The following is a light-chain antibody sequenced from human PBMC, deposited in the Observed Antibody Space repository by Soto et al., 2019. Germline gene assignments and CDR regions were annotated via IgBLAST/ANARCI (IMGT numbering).Light chain of an antibody. V-gene: IGKV1-5*03. J-gene: IGKJ4*01. Sequence: DIQMTQCPSTMYASVGDRVTITCRASQSISSWLAWYQQKPGKAPNLLIYKASSLESGVPSRFSGSGSGTEFTLTISSLQPDDFATYYCQQYNSYPLTFGGGTKVEIK. CDR1: QSISSW. CDR3: QQYNSYPLT. CDR2: KAS.